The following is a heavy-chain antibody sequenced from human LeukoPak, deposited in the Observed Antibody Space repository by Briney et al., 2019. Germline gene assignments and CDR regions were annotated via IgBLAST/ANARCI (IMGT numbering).Heavy chain of an antibody. Sequence: GRSLRLSCAASGFTFDDYSMHWVRQAPGKGLEWVSGISWNSGSAGHADSVKGRFTISRDNTKNSLYVQMNSLKAEDTAVYYCARGDAFSGDHWGQGALVTVSS. J-gene: IGHJ4*02. CDR2: ISWNSGSA. V-gene: IGHV3-9*01. CDR3: ARGDAFSGDH. D-gene: IGHD3-16*01. CDR1: GFTFDDYS.